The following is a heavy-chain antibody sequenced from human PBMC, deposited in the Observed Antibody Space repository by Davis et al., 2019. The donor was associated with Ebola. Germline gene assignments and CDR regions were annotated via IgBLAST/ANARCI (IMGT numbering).Heavy chain of an antibody. J-gene: IGHJ4*02. CDR3: VKARFTVVVVHGGFDY. Sequence: PGGSLRLSCSASGFTFSSYAMHWVRQAPGKGLESVSRISTNGEHTYYAESVKGRFTISRDNSKDTLYLQMRSLRTEDTAVYYCVKARFTVVVVHGGFDYWGQGTLVTVSS. D-gene: IGHD2-15*01. V-gene: IGHV3-64D*06. CDR1: GFTFSSYA. CDR2: ISTNGEHT.